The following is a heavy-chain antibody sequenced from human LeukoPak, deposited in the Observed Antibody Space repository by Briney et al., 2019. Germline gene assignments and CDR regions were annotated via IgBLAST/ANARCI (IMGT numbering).Heavy chain of an antibody. CDR1: GGSISSYY. CDR2: IYYSGST. CDR3: ARTHIAARPYFDY. V-gene: IGHV4-59*01. Sequence: PSETLSLTCTVSGGSISSYYWSWIRQPPGKGLEWIGYIYYSGSTNYNPSLKSRVTISVDTSKNQFSLKLSSVTAADTAVYYCARTHIAARPYFDYWGQGTPVTVSS. J-gene: IGHJ4*02. D-gene: IGHD6-6*01.